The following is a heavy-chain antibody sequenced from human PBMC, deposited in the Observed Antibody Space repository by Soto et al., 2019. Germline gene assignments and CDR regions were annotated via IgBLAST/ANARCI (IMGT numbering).Heavy chain of an antibody. D-gene: IGHD4-17*01. J-gene: IGHJ6*02. CDR3: ARGPPSRVTTGYYYGMDV. CDR2: TRNKANSYTT. CDR1: GFTFSDHH. Sequence: EVQLVESGGGLVQPGGSLRLSCAASGFTFSDHHMDWVRQAPGKGLEWVGRTRNKANSYTTEYAASVKGRFTISRDDSKTSLYLQMNSLKTEDTAVYYCARGPPSRVTTGYYYGMDVWGQGTTVTVSS. V-gene: IGHV3-72*01.